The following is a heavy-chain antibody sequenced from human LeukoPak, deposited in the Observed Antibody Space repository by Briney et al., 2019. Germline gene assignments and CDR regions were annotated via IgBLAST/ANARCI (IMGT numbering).Heavy chain of an antibody. CDR3: ADSYCGGDCYSNFDY. V-gene: IGHV3-30*03. CDR1: GFTFSSYG. CDR2: ISYDGSNK. J-gene: IGHJ4*02. Sequence: GGSLRLSCAASGFTFSSYGMHWVRQAPGKGLEWVAVISYDGSNKYYADSVKGRFTISRDNSKNTLYLQMNSLRAEDTAVYYCADSYCGGDCYSNFDYWGQGTLVTVSS. D-gene: IGHD2-21*01.